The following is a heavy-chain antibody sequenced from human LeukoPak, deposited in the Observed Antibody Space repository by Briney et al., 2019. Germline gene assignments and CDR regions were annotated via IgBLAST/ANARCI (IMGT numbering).Heavy chain of an antibody. CDR1: GFAFGSEA. V-gene: IGHV3-23*01. Sequence: PGGSLRLSCAVSGFAFGSEAMSWVRQSPARGLEWVASISPGGGTTYYADSVKGRFTISRDNSKNTLYLQMNSLRAEDTAVYYCAKDSSWSGYYPYYFDYWGQGTLVTVSS. CDR2: ISPGGGTT. D-gene: IGHD3-3*01. CDR3: AKDSSWSGYYPYYFDY. J-gene: IGHJ4*02.